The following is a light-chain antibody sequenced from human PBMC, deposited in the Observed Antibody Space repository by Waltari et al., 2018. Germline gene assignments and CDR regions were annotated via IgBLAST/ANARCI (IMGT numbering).Light chain of an antibody. CDR2: AAS. CDR1: QSISSY. CDR3: QQYYSTPPT. J-gene: IGKJ1*01. V-gene: IGKV1-39*02. Sequence: DIQMTQSPSFLSASVGDRVTITCRASQSISSYLNWYQQKPGKAPKLLIYAASSLQSGVPSRFSGSGSGTDFTLTISSLQAEDVAVYYCQQYYSTPPTFGQGTKVEIK.